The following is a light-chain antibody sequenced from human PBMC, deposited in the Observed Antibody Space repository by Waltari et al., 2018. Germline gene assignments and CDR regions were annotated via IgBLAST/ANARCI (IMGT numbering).Light chain of an antibody. CDR1: TGAVTSGYY. CDR3: LLYYGGPWV. V-gene: IGLV7-43*01. CDR2: VTS. J-gene: IGLJ3*02. Sequence: QTVVTQEPSLTVSPGGTVTLTCASSTGAVTSGYYPNWFQQKPGQAPRSLIYVTSNKQSWTPARFSGSLLGGKAALTLSGVQPEDEAEYYCLLYYGGPWVFGGGTKLTVL.